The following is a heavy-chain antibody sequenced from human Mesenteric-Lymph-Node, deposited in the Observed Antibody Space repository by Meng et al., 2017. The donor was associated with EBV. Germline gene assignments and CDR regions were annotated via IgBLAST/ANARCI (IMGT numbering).Heavy chain of an antibody. V-gene: IGHV6-1*01. J-gene: IGHJ4*02. Sequence: EKLKPSGPWLVKPLQTLSLPGSIAGDIVSCTGGAWNWIRKSPSRGLELLGRTYYRSKWYNGYAVSVKSRITINPDTSKNQFSLQLNSVTPEDTAMYYCARSGSSGRIDYWGQGTLVTVSS. D-gene: IGHD6-19*01. CDR2: TYYRSKWYN. CDR1: GDIVSCTGGA. CDR3: ARSGSSGRIDY.